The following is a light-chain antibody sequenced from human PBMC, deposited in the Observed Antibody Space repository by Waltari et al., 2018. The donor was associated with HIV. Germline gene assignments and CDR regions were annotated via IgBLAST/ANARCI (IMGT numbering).Light chain of an antibody. J-gene: IGKJ3*01. Sequence: IFMTQSPVNVSLSPGERASFTCRASQSIGTDLAWYQYRPGQAPRLLIYDASTRAPGIAVRFSASGSGTDFTLFISGLHSEDGATYFCQQYHNWPPLTFGPGTKMEIK. CDR2: DAS. V-gene: IGKV3-15*01. CDR1: QSIGTD. CDR3: QQYHNWPPLT.